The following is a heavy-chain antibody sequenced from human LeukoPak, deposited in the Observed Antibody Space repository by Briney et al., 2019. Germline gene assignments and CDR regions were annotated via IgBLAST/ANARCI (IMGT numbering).Heavy chain of an antibody. CDR2: ISAYNGNT. Sequence: GASVKVSCKASGYTFTSYGISWVRQAPGQGLEWMGWISAYNGNTNYAQKLQGRVTMTTDTSTSTAYMELRSLRSDDTAVYYCARDLLFTVTTPSLLDYWGQGTLVTVSS. CDR1: GYTFTSYG. CDR3: ARDLLFTVTTPSLLDY. J-gene: IGHJ4*02. V-gene: IGHV1-18*01. D-gene: IGHD4-11*01.